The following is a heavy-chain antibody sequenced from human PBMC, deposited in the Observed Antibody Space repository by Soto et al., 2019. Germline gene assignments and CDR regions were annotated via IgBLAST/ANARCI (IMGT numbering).Heavy chain of an antibody. J-gene: IGHJ4*01. Sequence: PGGSLRLSCSVSGFTFSNYAMHWVRQAPGKGLEYVSGITSDGDSTWHADSVKDRFTISRDNSKNTLFLQMSSLRVEDTAIYFCVKGNQLLRYYFEFWRPGTLATVSS. V-gene: IGHV3-64D*06. D-gene: IGHD2-15*01. CDR3: VKGNQLLRYYFEF. CDR1: GFTFSNYA. CDR2: ITSDGDST.